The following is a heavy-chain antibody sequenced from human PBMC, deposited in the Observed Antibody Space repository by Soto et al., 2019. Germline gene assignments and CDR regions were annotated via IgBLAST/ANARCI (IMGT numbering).Heavy chain of an antibody. Sequence: SETLSLTCTVSGGSVTSDEDYWTWIRQSPGKGLEWIGYISNSGSTGYNPSLRTRLSMSVDRSKNQFTLRLTSVTAADTAVYFCATESGSTYGYFDHWGQGTQVTVSS. CDR3: ATESGSTYGYFDH. D-gene: IGHD5-18*01. CDR1: GGSVTSDEDY. CDR2: ISNSGST. V-gene: IGHV4-30-4*01. J-gene: IGHJ4*02.